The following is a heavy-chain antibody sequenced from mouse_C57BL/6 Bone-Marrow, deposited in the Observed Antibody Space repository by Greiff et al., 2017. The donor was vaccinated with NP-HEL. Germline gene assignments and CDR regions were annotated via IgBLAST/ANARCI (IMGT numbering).Heavy chain of an antibody. D-gene: IGHD1-1*01. J-gene: IGHJ2*01. CDR2: ISSGGSYT. V-gene: IGHV5-6*01. CDR1: GFTFSSYG. CDR3: ARGGITTVVATDY. Sequence: VQLKESGGDLVKPGGSLKLSCAASGFTFSSYGMSWVRQTPDKRLEWVATISSGGSYTYYPDSVKGRFTISRDNAKNTLYLQMSSLKSEDTAMYYCARGGITTVVATDYWGQGTTLTVSS.